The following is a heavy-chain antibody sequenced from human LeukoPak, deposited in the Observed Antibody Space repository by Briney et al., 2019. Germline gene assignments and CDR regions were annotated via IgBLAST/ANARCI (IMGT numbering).Heavy chain of an antibody. V-gene: IGHV3-11*04. CDR2: ISSSGSTI. CDR3: ATTQSVLGYYFDY. Sequence: GGSLRLSCAASGFTFSDYYMSWIRQAPGKGLEWVSYISSSGSTIYYADSVKGRFTISRDNAKNSLYLQMNSLRAEDTAVYYCATTQSVLGYYFDYWGQGTLVTVSS. J-gene: IGHJ4*02. CDR1: GFTFSDYY.